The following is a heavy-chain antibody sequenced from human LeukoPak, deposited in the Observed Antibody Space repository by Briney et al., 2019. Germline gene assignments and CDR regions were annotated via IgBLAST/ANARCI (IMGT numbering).Heavy chain of an antibody. J-gene: IGHJ5*02. D-gene: IGHD6-19*01. CDR3: ARDRVSSGWYWFDP. V-gene: IGHV1-69*13. CDR2: IIPIFDTA. Sequence: SVKVSCKASGGTFSSYAISWVRQAPGQGLEWMGGIIPIFDTANYAQKFQGRVTTTADESTSTAYMELSSLRSEDTAVYYCARDRVSSGWYWFDPWGQGTLVTVSS. CDR1: GGTFSSYA.